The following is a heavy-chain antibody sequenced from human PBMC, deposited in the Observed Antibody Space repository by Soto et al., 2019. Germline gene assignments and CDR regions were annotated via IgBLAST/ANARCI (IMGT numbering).Heavy chain of an antibody. CDR1: GFTFSSYA. Sequence: PGGSLRLSCAASGFTFSSYAMGWVRQAPGKGLEWVSAISGSGGSTYYADSVKGRFTISRDNSKNTLYLQMYSLRAEDTAVYYCAKENGYSSSWFEFDYWGQGTLVTVSS. J-gene: IGHJ4*02. CDR2: ISGSGGST. D-gene: IGHD6-13*01. CDR3: AKENGYSSSWFEFDY. V-gene: IGHV3-23*01.